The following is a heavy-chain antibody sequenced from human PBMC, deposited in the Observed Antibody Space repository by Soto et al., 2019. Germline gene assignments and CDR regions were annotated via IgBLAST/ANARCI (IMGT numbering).Heavy chain of an antibody. CDR1: GFNFNIHA. J-gene: IGHJ4*02. Sequence: GGSLRLSCAAPGFNFNIHALHWIRQAPGEGLEWVAVMSPGGNSQYYADSVKGRFTISRDTSKSTAYMQWSSLQASDSAIYYCARSAGNAGRFSEYWGQGTVVTVSS. CDR2: MSPGGNSQ. CDR3: ARSAGNAGRFSEY. V-gene: IGHV3-30-3*01. D-gene: IGHD2-15*01.